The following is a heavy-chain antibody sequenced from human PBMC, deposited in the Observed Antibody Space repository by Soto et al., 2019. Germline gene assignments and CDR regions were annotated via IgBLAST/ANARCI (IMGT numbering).Heavy chain of an antibody. V-gene: IGHV1-18*04. CDR3: ARRYNYDSGLDF. J-gene: IGHJ4*02. D-gene: IGHD5-18*01. Sequence: RASVKVSCKASGYTFTNYGITWVRQAPGQGLEWMGWISAYNGNTDYAQKLQGRVTMTTDTSTSTVYMELRSLRSDDTAVYYCARRYNYDSGLDFWGQGTLVTVSS. CDR2: ISAYNGNT. CDR1: GYTFTNYG.